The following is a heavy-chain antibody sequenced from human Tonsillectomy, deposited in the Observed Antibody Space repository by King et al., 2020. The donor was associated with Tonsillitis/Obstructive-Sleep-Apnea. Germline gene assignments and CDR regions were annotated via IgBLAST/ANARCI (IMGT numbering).Heavy chain of an antibody. CDR3: ASQPIVDQLLSNWFDP. Sequence: QLVQSGAEVKKPGASVKVSCKASGYTFTSYYMHWVRQAPGQGLEWMGIINPSGGSTSYAQKFQGRVTMTGDTSTSTVYMDLSSLRSEDTAVYYCASQPIVDQLLSNWFDPWGQGTLVTVSS. CDR1: GYTFTSYY. CDR2: INPSGGST. V-gene: IGHV1-46*01. D-gene: IGHD2-2*01. J-gene: IGHJ5*02.